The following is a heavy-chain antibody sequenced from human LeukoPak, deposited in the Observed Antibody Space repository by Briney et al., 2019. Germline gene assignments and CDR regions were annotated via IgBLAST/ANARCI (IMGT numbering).Heavy chain of an antibody. CDR3: ATLQSSGYDYSDY. V-gene: IGHV4-59*08. CDR1: GGSISSYY. J-gene: IGHJ4*02. CDR2: IYYSGYT. D-gene: IGHD3-22*01. Sequence: SETLSLTCTVSGGSISSYYWSWIRQPPGKGLEWIGYIYYSGYTDYNPSLKSRVTMSVDTSKNQFSLKLTSVTAADTAVYYCATLQSSGYDYSDYWGRGILVTVSS.